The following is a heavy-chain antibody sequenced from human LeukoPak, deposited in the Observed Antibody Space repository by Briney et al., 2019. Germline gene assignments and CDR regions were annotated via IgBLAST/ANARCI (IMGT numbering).Heavy chain of an antibody. CDR2: ISGSGGST. CDR1: GFIFSRYA. J-gene: IGHJ6*02. Sequence: GGSLTLSCAASGFIFSRYAMSCARHAPGKALEWVSAISGSGGSTYYADSVKGRFTISRDNSKNTLYLQMNSLRAEDTALYYCAKASLYGSGADYYYGMDVWGQGTTVTVSS. CDR3: AKASLYGSGADYYYGMDV. V-gene: IGHV3-23*01. D-gene: IGHD3-10*01.